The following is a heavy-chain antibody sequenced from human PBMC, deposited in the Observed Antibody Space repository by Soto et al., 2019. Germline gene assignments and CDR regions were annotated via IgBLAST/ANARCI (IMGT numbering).Heavy chain of an antibody. Sequence: DVQLLESGGGLVQPGGSLRLSCAASGFSFSSYAMSWVRQAPGTGLEWVSVISGSGATTFYRESVKGRFTISRDNSNNTVYLQLNSLRAEDTALYYCAKDHGGDYGDPLYFFDYWGQGALVIVSS. CDR3: AKDHGGDYGDPLYFFDY. CDR1: GFSFSSYA. CDR2: ISGSGATT. J-gene: IGHJ4*02. V-gene: IGHV3-23*01. D-gene: IGHD4-17*01.